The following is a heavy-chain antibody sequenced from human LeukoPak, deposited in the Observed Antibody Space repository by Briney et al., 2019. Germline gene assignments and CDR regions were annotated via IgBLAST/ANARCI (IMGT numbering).Heavy chain of an antibody. V-gene: IGHV3-7*03. CDR3: RRRLDY. J-gene: IGHJ4*02. CDR2: IKADGTEK. CDR1: GFMFNNEW. Sequence: GGSLRLSCAASGFMFNNEWMDWVRQAPGKGLEWVANIKADGTEKYYVDSVKGRFTISRDNAKNSLYLQLNSLRAEDTAVYYCRRRLDYWGQGTLVTVSS.